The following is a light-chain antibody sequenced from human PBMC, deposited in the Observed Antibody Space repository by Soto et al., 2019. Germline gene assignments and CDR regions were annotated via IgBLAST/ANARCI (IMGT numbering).Light chain of an antibody. Sequence: ALTQPPSVSGAPGQRVTISCTGSSSNIGANSDVHWYQQLTGAAPKLLIYGNTNRPSGVSDRFSASKSGTSASLAITGLQAEDEADYYCQSYDNSLSGLYVFGTGTKVTVL. CDR3: QSYDNSLSGLYV. CDR2: GNT. J-gene: IGLJ1*01. V-gene: IGLV1-40*01. CDR1: SSNIGANSD.